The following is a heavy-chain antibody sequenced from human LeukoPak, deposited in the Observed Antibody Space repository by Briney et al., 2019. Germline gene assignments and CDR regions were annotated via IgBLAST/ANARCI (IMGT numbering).Heavy chain of an antibody. CDR2: IFYNVYT. D-gene: IGHD3-9*01. CDR1: GGSISSYY. Sequence: SETLSLTCSVSGGSISSYYWTWIRQSPGKGLEYVAYIFYNVYTDYNPSLKSRVTISVDTSKNQFSLKLSSVTAADTAVYYCARRKGRYFDWLLSTGAFDIWGQGTMVTVSS. J-gene: IGHJ3*02. V-gene: IGHV4-59*12. CDR3: ARRKGRYFDWLLSTGAFDI.